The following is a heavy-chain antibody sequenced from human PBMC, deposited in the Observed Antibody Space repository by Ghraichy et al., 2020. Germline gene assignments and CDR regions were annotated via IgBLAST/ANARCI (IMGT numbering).Heavy chain of an antibody. CDR3: AKDRPTIFGVVIYYYYGMDV. V-gene: IGHV3-23*01. J-gene: IGHJ6*02. Sequence: GGSLRLSCAASGFTFSSYAMSWVRQAPGKGLEWVSAISGSGGSTYYADSVKGRFTISRDNSKNTLYLQMNSLRAEDTAVYYCAKDRPTIFGVVIYYYYGMDVWGQGTTVTVSS. CDR1: GFTFSSYA. D-gene: IGHD3-3*01. CDR2: ISGSGGST.